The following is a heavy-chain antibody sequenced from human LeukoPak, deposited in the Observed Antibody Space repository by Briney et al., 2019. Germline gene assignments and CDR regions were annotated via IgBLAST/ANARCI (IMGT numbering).Heavy chain of an antibody. CDR2: ARNKANSYSV. CDR3: TREALNHGSGTYYIDSLDF. D-gene: IGHD3-10*01. CDR1: GFTFSDHF. V-gene: IGHV3-72*01. Sequence: GGALRLSCAASGFTFSDHFMDWVRQAPGKGLELVGRARNKANSYSVEYAESVRGRFTISRDDSENSLYLQMNSLKTEDTAVYYCTREALNHGSGTYYIDSLDFWGQGTLVTVSS. J-gene: IGHJ4*02.